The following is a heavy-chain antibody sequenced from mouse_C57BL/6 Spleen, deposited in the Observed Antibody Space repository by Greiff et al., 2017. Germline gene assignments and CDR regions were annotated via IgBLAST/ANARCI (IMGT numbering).Heavy chain of an antibody. D-gene: IGHD2-4*01. V-gene: IGHV1-76*01. CDR1: GYTFTDYF. CDR2: IYPGSGDT. J-gene: IGHJ4*01. Sequence: QVQLQQSGAELVRPGASVKLSCKASGYTFTDYFINWVKQRPGPGLEWIARIYPGSGDTNSNEKFTGKATLTADKSYSTAYLQLSSLTSEYAAVYVCARLNYDYDDAMDYWGQGTTVTVSS. CDR3: ARLNYDYDDAMDY.